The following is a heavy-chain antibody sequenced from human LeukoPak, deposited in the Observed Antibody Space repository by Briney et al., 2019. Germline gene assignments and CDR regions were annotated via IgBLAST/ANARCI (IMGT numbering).Heavy chain of an antibody. CDR2: INPNSGGT. CDR3: ARDGYDILTGSISLERQNYYYYMDV. Sequence: GASVQVSCKASGYTFTGYYMHWVRQAPGQGLEWMGWINPNSGGTNYAQKFQGRVTMTRDTSISTAYMELSRLRSDDTAVYYCARDGYDILTGSISLERQNYYYYMDVWGKGTTVTVSS. CDR1: GYTFTGYY. V-gene: IGHV1-2*02. J-gene: IGHJ6*03. D-gene: IGHD3-9*01.